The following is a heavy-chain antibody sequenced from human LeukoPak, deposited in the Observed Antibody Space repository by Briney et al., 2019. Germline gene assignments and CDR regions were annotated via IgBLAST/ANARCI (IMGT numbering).Heavy chain of an antibody. CDR2: ISSSSTI. V-gene: IGHV3-69-1*01. J-gene: IGHJ4*02. D-gene: IGHD2-2*01. CDR1: GFTFSDYY. Sequence: SGGSLRLSCAASGFTFSDYYMNWVPQAPGKGLEWVSSISSSSTIYYADSVKGRFTISRDNSKNTLYLQMNSLRAEDTAVYYCARVLTVVVPAAPSDYWGQGTLVTVSS. CDR3: ARVLTVVVPAAPSDY.